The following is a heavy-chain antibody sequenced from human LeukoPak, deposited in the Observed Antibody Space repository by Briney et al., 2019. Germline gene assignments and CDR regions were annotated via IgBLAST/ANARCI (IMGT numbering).Heavy chain of an antibody. J-gene: IGHJ5*02. CDR3: ARYTVSNWFDP. V-gene: IGHV4-39*07. CDR2: IYYSGST. CDR1: GGSISSSTYY. D-gene: IGHD4-17*01. Sequence: SETLSLTCTVSGGSISSSTYYWGWIRQPPGKGLEWIGSIYYSGSTYYNPSLKSRVTISVDTSKNQFSLKLSSVTAADTAVYYCARYTVSNWFDPWGQGTLVTVSS.